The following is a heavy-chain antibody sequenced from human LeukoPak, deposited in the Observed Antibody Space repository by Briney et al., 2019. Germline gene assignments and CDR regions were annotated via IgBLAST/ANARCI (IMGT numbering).Heavy chain of an antibody. D-gene: IGHD3-9*01. J-gene: IGHJ4*02. CDR1: GFTFSSYS. V-gene: IGHV3-21*01. CDR3: ARDGGDYDFLTGYGY. CDR2: ISSSSSYI. Sequence: PGGSLRLSCAASGFTFSSYSMNWVRQAPGKGLEWVSSISSSSSYIYYADSVKGRFTISRDNAKNSLYLQMNSLRAEDTAVYYCARDGGDYDFLTGYGYWGQGTLVTVSS.